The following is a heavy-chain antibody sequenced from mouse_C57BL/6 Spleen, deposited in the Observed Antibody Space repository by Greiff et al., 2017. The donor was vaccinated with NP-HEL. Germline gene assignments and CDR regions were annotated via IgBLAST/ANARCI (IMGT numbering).Heavy chain of an antibody. CDR2: ISDGGSYT. Sequence: EVQVVESGGGLVKPGGSLKLSCAASGFTFSSYAMSWVRQTPEKRLEWVATISDGGSYTYYPDNVKGRFTISRDNAKNNLYLQMSHLKSEDTAMYYCAREGNDGYYGAMDYWGQGTSVTVSS. J-gene: IGHJ4*01. V-gene: IGHV5-4*01. CDR3: AREGNDGYYGAMDY. CDR1: GFTFSSYA. D-gene: IGHD2-3*01.